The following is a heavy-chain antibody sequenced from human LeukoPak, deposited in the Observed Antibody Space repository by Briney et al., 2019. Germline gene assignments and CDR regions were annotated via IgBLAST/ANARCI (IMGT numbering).Heavy chain of an antibody. J-gene: IGHJ5*02. V-gene: IGHV3-74*01. Sequence: GGSLRLSCAASGLTISGYWMHWVRQAPGKGLVWVSRIKNDGSITSYADSVKGRFTISRDNAKNTLYLQMNSLRAEDTAVYYCAGSDWFDPWGQGTLVTVSS. CDR2: IKNDGSIT. CDR3: AGSDWFDP. CDR1: GLTISGYW.